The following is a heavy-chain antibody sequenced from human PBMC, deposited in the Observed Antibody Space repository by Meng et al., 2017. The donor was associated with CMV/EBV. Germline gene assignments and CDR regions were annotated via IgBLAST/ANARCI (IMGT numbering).Heavy chain of an antibody. D-gene: IGHD3-22*01. CDR2: INSDGSST. V-gene: IGHV3-74*01. CDR1: GFTFSNSW. Sequence: GFTFSNSWMQWVRQAPGKGLVWVSRINSDGSSTSYADSVKGRFTISRDNAKNTLYLHMNSLRAEDTAVYYCARERANYYDSSGYYGYWGQGTLVTVSS. CDR3: ARERANYYDSSGYYGY. J-gene: IGHJ4*02.